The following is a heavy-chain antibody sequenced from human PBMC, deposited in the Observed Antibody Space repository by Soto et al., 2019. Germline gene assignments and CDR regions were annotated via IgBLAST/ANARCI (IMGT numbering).Heavy chain of an antibody. CDR3: TRGGYCSGGSCYVAGY. V-gene: IGHV3-49*03. D-gene: IGHD2-15*01. Sequence: EVQLVESGGGLVQPGRSLRLSCTASGFTFGDYAMSWFRQAPGKGLEWVGFIRSKAYGGTTEYAASVKGRFTISRDDSKSIAYLQMNSLKTEDTAVYYCTRGGYCSGGSCYVAGYWGQGTLVTVSS. CDR2: IRSKAYGGTT. J-gene: IGHJ4*02. CDR1: GFTFGDYA.